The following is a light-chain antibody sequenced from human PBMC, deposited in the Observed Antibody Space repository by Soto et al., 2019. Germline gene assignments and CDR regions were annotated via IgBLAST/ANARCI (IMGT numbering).Light chain of an antibody. J-gene: IGLJ2*01. CDR3: SSYTSRSTLGV. V-gene: IGLV2-14*03. CDR1: SSDIGGYNS. CDR2: DVS. Sequence: QLVLTQPASVSGSPGQSITISCTGTSSDIGGYNSVSWYQHHPGKAPKLMIYDVSNRPSGVSNRFSGSKSGNTASLTISGLQAEDEADYYCSSYTSRSTLGVFGGGTKVTVL.